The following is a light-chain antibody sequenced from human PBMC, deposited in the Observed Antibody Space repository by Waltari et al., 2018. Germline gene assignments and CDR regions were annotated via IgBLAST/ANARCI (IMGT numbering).Light chain of an antibody. CDR1: NSNIGAGYY. CDR3: QSYDTSLSEMV. Sequence: QSVLTQPPSASGAPGQTVTISCTGTNSNIGAGYYVHWYQHLPGRAPKLLIDRDYHRPSGVPGRFSGSKSGTSASLAITGLQADDEGDYYCQSYDTSLSEMVFGGGTRLTVL. J-gene: IGLJ3*02. CDR2: RDY. V-gene: IGLV1-40*01.